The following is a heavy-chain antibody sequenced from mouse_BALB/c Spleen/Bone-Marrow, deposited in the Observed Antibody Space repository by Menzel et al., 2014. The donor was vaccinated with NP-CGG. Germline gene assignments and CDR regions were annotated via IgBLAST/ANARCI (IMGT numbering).Heavy chain of an antibody. D-gene: IGHD2-1*01. CDR1: GYAFSTYW. Sequence: QVQLQQSGAELVRPGSSVKISCKASGYAFSTYWMNWVKQRPGQGLEWIGQVSPGDGDTNYNGKFRGKATLTADKSSSTAYIQLSSLTSEDSAVYFCVRVYYGNLDHWGQGTTLTVSS. V-gene: IGHV1-80*01. J-gene: IGHJ2*01. CDR2: VSPGDGDT. CDR3: VRVYYGNLDH.